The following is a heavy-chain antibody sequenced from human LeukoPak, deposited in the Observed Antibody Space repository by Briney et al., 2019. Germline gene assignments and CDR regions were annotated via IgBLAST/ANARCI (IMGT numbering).Heavy chain of an antibody. Sequence: GESLKISCKGSGYSFTSYWLGWVRQMPGKGLEWMGSIYPDDSDTRYSPSFQGQVTISADKTISTAYLQWSSLKASDTAMYYCARFSVGWFDPWGQGTLVTVTS. CDR3: ARFSVGWFDP. J-gene: IGHJ5*02. CDR1: GYSFTSYW. D-gene: IGHD3-3*01. V-gene: IGHV5-51*01. CDR2: IYPDDSDT.